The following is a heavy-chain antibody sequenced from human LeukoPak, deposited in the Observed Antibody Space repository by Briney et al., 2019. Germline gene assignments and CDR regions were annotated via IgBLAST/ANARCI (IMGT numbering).Heavy chain of an antibody. V-gene: IGHV1-46*01. J-gene: IGHJ5*02. CDR1: GYTFTGYY. D-gene: IGHD6-13*01. CDR2: INPSGGST. CDR3: ARDREKRLAAVTTYWFDP. Sequence: ASVKVSCKASGYTFTGYYMHWLRQAPGQGLEWMGIINPSGGSTSYAQKFQGRVTMTRDTSTSTVYMELSSLRSEDTAVYYCARDREKRLAAVTTYWFDPWGQGTLVTVSS.